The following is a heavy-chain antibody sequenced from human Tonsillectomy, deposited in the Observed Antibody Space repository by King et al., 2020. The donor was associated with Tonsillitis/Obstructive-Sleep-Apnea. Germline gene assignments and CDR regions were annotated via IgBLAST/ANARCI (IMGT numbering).Heavy chain of an antibody. CDR3: AKEDSAGVWLPNSSSYFDY. Sequence: HVQLVESGGGVVQPGRSLRLSCAASGFTFSSYGMHWVRQAPGKGLEWVAVISYDGSNKYYADSVKGRFTISRDNSKNTMYLQMNSLRAEATAVYCCAKEDSAGVWLPNSSSYFDYWGQGTLVTVSS. CDR1: GFTFSSYG. J-gene: IGHJ4*02. D-gene: IGHD3-22*01. V-gene: IGHV3-30*18. CDR2: ISYDGSNK.